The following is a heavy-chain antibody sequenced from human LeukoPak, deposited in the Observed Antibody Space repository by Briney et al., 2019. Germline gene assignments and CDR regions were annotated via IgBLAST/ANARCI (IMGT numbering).Heavy chain of an antibody. V-gene: IGHV4-4*07. D-gene: IGHD3-10*01. CDR1: GGSISSYY. CDR2: IYTSGST. Sequence: SETLSLTCTVSGGSISSYYWSWIRQPAGKGLEWIGRIYTSGSTNYNPSLKSRVTMSVDTSKNQFSLKLSSVTAADTAVYYCARQPKSITMVRGVPYFDYWGQGTLVTVSS. CDR3: ARQPKSITMVRGVPYFDY. J-gene: IGHJ4*02.